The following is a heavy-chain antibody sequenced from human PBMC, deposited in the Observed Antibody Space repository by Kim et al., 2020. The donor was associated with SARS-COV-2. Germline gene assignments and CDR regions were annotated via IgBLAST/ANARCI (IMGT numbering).Heavy chain of an antibody. J-gene: IGHJ4*02. CDR3: ARISEGEQWLVRRPPSHPDY. CDR1: GGSISSSSYY. V-gene: IGHV4-39*01. CDR2: IYYSGST. Sequence: SETLSLTCTVSGGSISSSSYYWGWIRQPPGKGLEWIGSIYYSGSTYYNPSLKSRVTISVDTSKNQFSLKLSSVTAADTAVYYCARISEGEQWLVRRPPSHPDYWGQGTLVTVSS. D-gene: IGHD6-19*01.